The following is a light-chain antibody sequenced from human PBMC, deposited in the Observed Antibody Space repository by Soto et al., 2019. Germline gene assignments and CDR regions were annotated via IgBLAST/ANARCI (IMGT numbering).Light chain of an antibody. Sequence: QSALTQPPSASGSPGQSVTISCTGTSSDVGGYNYVSWYQQYPGKVPKLMVYGVNKRPSGVPDRFSGSKSGNTASLTVSGLQAEDEADYYCTSDAGGNNVFGTGTKLTVL. CDR3: TSDAGGNNV. V-gene: IGLV2-8*01. CDR1: SSDVGGYNY. J-gene: IGLJ1*01. CDR2: GVN.